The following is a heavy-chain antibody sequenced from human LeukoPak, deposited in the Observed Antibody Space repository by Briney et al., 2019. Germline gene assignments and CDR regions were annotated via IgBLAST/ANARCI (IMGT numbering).Heavy chain of an antibody. CDR3: ARGTMTTVTYYFDY. V-gene: IGHV4-34*01. Sequence: SETLSLTRALYGGSLSGYYWSWIRQPPGKGLEWIGEINHSGSTNYNPSLKRRVTISVDTSKNQFSLKLSSVTAADTAVYYCARGTMTTVTYYFDYWGEGTLVTVSS. CDR1: GGSLSGYY. CDR2: INHSGST. D-gene: IGHD4-17*01. J-gene: IGHJ4*02.